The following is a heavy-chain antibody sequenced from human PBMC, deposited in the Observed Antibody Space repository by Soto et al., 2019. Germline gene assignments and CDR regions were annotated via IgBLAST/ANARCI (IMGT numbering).Heavy chain of an antibody. CDR3: AKEPVGPDWYCDL. Sequence: DVQLLESGGGLVQPGGSLRLSCAASGFTFRSYAMSWVRQAPGKGLEWVSGISGSGISTHYADSVKGRFTVSRANSKTTLSLQMNSLRAADTAVYNCAKEPVGPDWYCDLWGRGTLVTVSS. CDR2: ISGSGIST. CDR1: GFTFRSYA. V-gene: IGHV3-23*01. J-gene: IGHJ2*01.